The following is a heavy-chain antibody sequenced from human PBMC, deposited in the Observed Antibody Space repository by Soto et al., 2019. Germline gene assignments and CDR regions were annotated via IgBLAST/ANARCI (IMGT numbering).Heavy chain of an antibody. V-gene: IGHV3-48*01. D-gene: IGHD3-10*01. J-gene: IGHJ5*02. CDR2: ISSSSSTI. CDR1: GFTFSSYS. Sequence: EVQLVESGGGLVQPGGSLRLSCAASGFTFSSYSMNWVRQAPGKGLEWVSYISSSSSTIYYADSVKGRFTISRDNAKNSRYMQMNSLRAEDTAVYYCARERRVRGGWFDPWGQGTLVTVSS. CDR3: ARERRVRGGWFDP.